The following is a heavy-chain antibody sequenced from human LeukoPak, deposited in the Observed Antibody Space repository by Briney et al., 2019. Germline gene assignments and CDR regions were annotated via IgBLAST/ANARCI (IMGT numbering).Heavy chain of an antibody. D-gene: IGHD6-13*01. CDR2: INHSGST. CDR1: GGSFSGYY. J-gene: IGHJ4*02. Sequence: SETLSLTCAVYGGSFSGYYWSWIRQPPGKGLEWIGEINHSGSTNYNPSLRSRVTISVDTSKNQFSLKLSSVTAADTAVYYCARHRQGGIYSSSWYGFDYWGQGTLVTVSS. CDR3: ARHRQGGIYSSSWYGFDY. V-gene: IGHV4-34*01.